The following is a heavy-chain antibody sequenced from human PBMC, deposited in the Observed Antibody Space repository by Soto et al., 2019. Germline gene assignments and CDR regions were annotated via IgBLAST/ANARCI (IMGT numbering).Heavy chain of an antibody. CDR1: GYTFTGYY. CDR3: ARDKSVDYYYYGMDV. J-gene: IGHJ6*02. CDR2: INPNSGGT. V-gene: IGHV1-2*02. Sequence: ASVKVSCKASGYTFTGYYMHWVRQAPGQGLEWMGWINPNSGGTNYAQKFQGRVTMTRDTSISTAYMELSRLRSDDTAVYYCARDKSVDYYYYGMDVWGQGTTVTVSS.